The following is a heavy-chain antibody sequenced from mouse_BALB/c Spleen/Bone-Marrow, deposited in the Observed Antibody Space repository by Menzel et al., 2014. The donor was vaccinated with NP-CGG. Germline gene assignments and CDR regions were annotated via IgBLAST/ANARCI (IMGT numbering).Heavy chain of an antibody. D-gene: IGHD3-2*02. V-gene: IGHV5-6*01. J-gene: IGHJ2*01. Sequence: EVHLVESGGDLEKPGGSLKLSCVASGFTFSSYGMSWVRQTPDKRLEWVATISSGGSSTYYPASVKGRFTISRDNAKSTLYLQMSSLNSEDTAMYYCTRRPLQANSYFDCWGQGTTLTVSS. CDR3: TRRPLQANSYFDC. CDR2: ISSGGSST. CDR1: GFTFSSYG.